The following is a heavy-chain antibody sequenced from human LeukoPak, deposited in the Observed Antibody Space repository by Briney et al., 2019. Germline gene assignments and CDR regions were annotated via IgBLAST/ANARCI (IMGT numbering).Heavy chain of an antibody. D-gene: IGHD4-23*01. V-gene: IGHV4-61*02. CDR3: ARDDYGGNSALDY. Sequence: PSETLSLTCTVSGGSISSGSYYWSWIRQPAGKGLEWIGRIYTSGSTNYNPSLKSRVTISVDTSKNQFSLKLSSVTAADTAVYYCARDDYGGNSALDYWGQGTLVTVSS. CDR1: GGSISSGSYY. J-gene: IGHJ4*02. CDR2: IYTSGST.